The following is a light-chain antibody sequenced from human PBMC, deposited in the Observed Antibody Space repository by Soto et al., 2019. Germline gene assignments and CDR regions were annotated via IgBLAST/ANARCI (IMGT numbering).Light chain of an antibody. CDR2: DVS. J-gene: IGLJ2*01. Sequence: QSALTQPASGSGYPGQSITISCTGTSNDVGGYNYVSWYQQHPGKAPKLMSYDVSNRPSGVSNRFSGSKSGNTASLTISGLQAEDEADYYCSSYTSSSTLVFGGGTKLTVL. V-gene: IGLV2-14*01. CDR3: SSYTSSSTLV. CDR1: SNDVGGYNY.